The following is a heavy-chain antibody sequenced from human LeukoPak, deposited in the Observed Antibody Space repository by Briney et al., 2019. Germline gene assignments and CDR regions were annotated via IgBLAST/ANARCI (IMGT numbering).Heavy chain of an antibody. CDR3: ARDRYDFWSGYYSGISLDV. CDR1: GFPFSDYW. V-gene: IGHV3-7*01. Sequence: QPGGSLRLSCEASGFPFSDYWMSWVRRAPGKGLKWVANIKQNGSEKYYGDYVKGRFSISRDNAKNSLYLQMNSLRNEDTAVYYCARDRYDFWSGYYSGISLDVWGKGTTVTVSS. J-gene: IGHJ6*04. CDR2: IKQNGSEK. D-gene: IGHD3-3*01.